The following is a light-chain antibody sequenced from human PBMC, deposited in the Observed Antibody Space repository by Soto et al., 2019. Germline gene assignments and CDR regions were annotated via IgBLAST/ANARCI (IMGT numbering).Light chain of an antibody. CDR2: EGS. V-gene: IGLV2-23*01. J-gene: IGLJ1*01. CDR1: SSDVGSYNL. Sequence: QSALTQPASVSGSPGQSITISCTGTSSDVGSYNLVSWYQQHPGKAPKLMIYEGSKRPSGVSNRFSGSKSGHTASLTISGLQAEDEADYYCCSYAGSSTYDFGTGTKVNVL. CDR3: CSYAGSSTYD.